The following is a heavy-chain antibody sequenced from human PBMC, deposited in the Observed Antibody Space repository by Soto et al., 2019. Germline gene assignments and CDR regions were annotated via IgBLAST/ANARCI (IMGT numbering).Heavy chain of an antibody. CDR3: ARRPDGFDI. CDR2: INHGGST. V-gene: IGHV4-34*01. Sequence: SETLSLTCAVYGGSFSGYYWSWIRQPPGKGLEWIGEINHGGSTNYNPSLKSRVTISVDTSKNHFSLNLSSVTAADTAVYYCARRPDGFDIWGQGTVVTVSS. CDR1: GGSFSGYY. D-gene: IGHD6-6*01. J-gene: IGHJ3*02.